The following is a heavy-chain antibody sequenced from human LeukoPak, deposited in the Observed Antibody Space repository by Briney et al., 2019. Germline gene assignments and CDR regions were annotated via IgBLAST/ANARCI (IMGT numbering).Heavy chain of an antibody. J-gene: IGHJ3*02. CDR2: VSCCGSNK. CDR1: RFTFSNYA. Sequence: GRSLLLSCSASRFTFSNYAMHWVRQAPGKVLEWVAAVSCCGSNKYYADSVKGRFTISRDNSNNPRYLQMNSLRREDTAVYYCARRTPYYYDSSGPLGGAFDIGGKGTMVTVSS. D-gene: IGHD3-22*01. V-gene: IGHV3-30-3*01. CDR3: ARRTPYYYDSSGPLGGAFDI.